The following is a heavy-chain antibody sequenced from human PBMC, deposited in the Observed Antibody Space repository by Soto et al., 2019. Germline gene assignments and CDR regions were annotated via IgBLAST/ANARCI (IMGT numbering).Heavy chain of an antibody. J-gene: IGHJ5*02. CDR2: ISYSGST. D-gene: IGHD2-15*01. V-gene: IGHV4-59*01. CDR3: ARDLKEYCSDGKCNSFDP. CDR1: GASISTYY. Sequence: QVQLQESGPGLVKPSDTLSLTCTVSGASISTYYWSWIRQPPGKGLEWIGYISYSGSTNYNPSLKSRFTISFVASKNDTSLQVRSATAADAAVYYCARDLKEYCSDGKCNSFDPWGQVTLVTVSS.